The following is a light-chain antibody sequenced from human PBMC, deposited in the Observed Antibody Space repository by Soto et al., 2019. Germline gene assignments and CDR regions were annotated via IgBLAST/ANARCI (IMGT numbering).Light chain of an antibody. CDR1: SRDVGRYNL. CDR3: CSYAGSSTLV. Sequence: QSALTQPASVSGSPGQSITISCTGTSRDVGRYNLVSWYQHHPGKAPKLIIYEGSKRPSGVSNRFSGSKSGNTASLTISGLQTEDEADYYCCSYAGSSTLVFGGGTKVTVL. CDR2: EGS. V-gene: IGLV2-23*01. J-gene: IGLJ2*01.